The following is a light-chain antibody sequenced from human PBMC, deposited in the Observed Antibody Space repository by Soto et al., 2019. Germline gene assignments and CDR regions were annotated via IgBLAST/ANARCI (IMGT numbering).Light chain of an antibody. J-gene: IGKJ4*01. CDR1: QRLSASD. CDR2: GAS. Sequence: EIVLTQSACXLXXSXXXXXXXXCXXSQRLSASDIAWYQQKPGQAPRFLIYGASTRATGIPDRFSGSGSGTEFTLTISSLQPEDFATYYCQQLNSYPLTFGGGTKVDI. CDR3: QQLNSYPLT. V-gene: IGKV3-20*01.